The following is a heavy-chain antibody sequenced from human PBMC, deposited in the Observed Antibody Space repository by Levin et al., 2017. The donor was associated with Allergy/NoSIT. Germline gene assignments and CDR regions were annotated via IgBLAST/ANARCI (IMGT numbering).Heavy chain of an antibody. CDR2: ISTHNGNT. CDR3: ARFVVTPVSYFYMDV. J-gene: IGHJ6*03. D-gene: IGHD2-2*01. CDR1: GYTFKNYG. V-gene: IGHV1-18*01. Sequence: ASVKVSCKASGYTFKNYGISWVRQAPGQGLEWMGWISTHNGNTTYAQSFQGRVTMTTDTSTTTAAMELRSLLSDDTAVYYCARFVVTPVSYFYMDVWGKGTTVTVSS.